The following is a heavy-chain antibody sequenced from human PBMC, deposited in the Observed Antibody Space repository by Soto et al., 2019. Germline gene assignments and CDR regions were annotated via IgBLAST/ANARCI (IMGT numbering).Heavy chain of an antibody. CDR1: GVTFSSYS. CDR3: ARDFSHPRSPVSY. Sequence: PGGSLRLSCAASGVTFSSYSMSWVRLAPGKGLEWVSSISSSSSCIYYADSVKGRFTISRDNAKNSLYLQMNSLRAEDTAVYYCARDFSHPRSPVSYWGQGTLVTVSS. CDR2: ISSSSSCI. J-gene: IGHJ4*02. D-gene: IGHD3-3*01. V-gene: IGHV3-21*01.